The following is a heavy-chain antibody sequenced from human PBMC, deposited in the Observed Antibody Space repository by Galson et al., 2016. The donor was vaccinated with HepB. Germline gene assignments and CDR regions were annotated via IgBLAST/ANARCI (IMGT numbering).Heavy chain of an antibody. V-gene: IGHV3-53*01. D-gene: IGHD5-24*01. Sequence: SLRLSCAASGCTVSGNYMSWVRQAPGKGLEWVSVVYSGGSTYYADSVKGRFTLSRDHYKNTLYLQMNSLRAEDTAIYYCSVELLQDFDFWGQGTLVTVSS. CDR1: GCTVSGNY. CDR2: VYSGGST. J-gene: IGHJ4*02. CDR3: SVELLQDFDF.